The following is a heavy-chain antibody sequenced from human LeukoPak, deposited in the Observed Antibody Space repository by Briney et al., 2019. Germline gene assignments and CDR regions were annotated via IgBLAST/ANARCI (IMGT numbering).Heavy chain of an antibody. CDR1: GFTFSRYS. J-gene: IGHJ4*02. CDR3: ARGGEFSGYEI. V-gene: IGHV3-21*01. Sequence: PGGSLRLSCAASGFTFSRYSMNWVRQAPGKGLEWVSSISSRSSYIYYTDSVKGRFTISRDNAKNSLYLQMNSLRAEDTAVYYCARGGEFSGYEIWGQGTLVTVSS. CDR2: ISSRSSYI. D-gene: IGHD5-12*01.